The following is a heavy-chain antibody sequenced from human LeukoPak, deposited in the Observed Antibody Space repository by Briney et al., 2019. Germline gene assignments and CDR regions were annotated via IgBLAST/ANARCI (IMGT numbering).Heavy chain of an antibody. Sequence: SETLSLTCTVSDDSINNYFWSWIRQPPGKGLEWIGYIHSTGSSNYNPSLKSRVSFSVDTSENQLSLRLNSMTAADTAVYYCASLGGYYDSSNSSQLETFDIWGQGTMVTVSS. J-gene: IGHJ3*02. CDR2: IHSTGSS. V-gene: IGHV4-59*01. CDR3: ASLGGYYDSSNSSQLETFDI. D-gene: IGHD3-10*01. CDR1: DDSINNYF.